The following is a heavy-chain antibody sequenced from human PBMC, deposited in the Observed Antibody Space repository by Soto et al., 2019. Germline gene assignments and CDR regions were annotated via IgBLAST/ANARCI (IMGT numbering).Heavy chain of an antibody. J-gene: IGHJ5*02. V-gene: IGHV3-30*18. CDR1: GFTFSSYG. Sequence: PGGSLRLPCAASGFTFSSYGMYWVRQAPGKGLEWVAVISYDGSSKYYADSVKGRLTISRDNSENTLYLQMNSLRAEDTAVYYCAKGSIVGATKDWFDPWGQGTLVTVSS. CDR3: AKGSIVGATKDWFDP. CDR2: ISYDGSSK. D-gene: IGHD1-26*01.